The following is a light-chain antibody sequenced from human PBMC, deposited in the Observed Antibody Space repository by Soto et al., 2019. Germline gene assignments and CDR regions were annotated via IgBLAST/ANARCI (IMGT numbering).Light chain of an antibody. Sequence: QSALTQPASVSDSPGQSITISCTGTSSDVGGSNFVSWYQQHPGKPPKLIIYDVANRPSGVSNRFSGSKSGSTASLIISRLQTEDEADYYFFSYTASTTYVFGTGTKLTVL. V-gene: IGLV2-14*03. CDR2: DVA. CDR1: SSDVGGSNF. J-gene: IGLJ1*01. CDR3: FSYTASTTYV.